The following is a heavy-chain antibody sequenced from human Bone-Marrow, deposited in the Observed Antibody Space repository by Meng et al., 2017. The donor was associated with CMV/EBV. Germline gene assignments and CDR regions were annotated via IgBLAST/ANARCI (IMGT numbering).Heavy chain of an antibody. V-gene: IGHV1-2*02. CDR3: AREHKVRPYQLLRGWFDP. Sequence: ASVKVSCKASGYTFTGYYMHWVRQAPGQGLEWMGWINPNSGGTNYAQKFQGRVTMTRDTSISTAYMELSRLRSDDTAVYYCAREHKVRPYQLLRGWFDPWVQGTLVTVSS. D-gene: IGHD2-2*01. CDR2: INPNSGGT. J-gene: IGHJ5*02. CDR1: GYTFTGYY.